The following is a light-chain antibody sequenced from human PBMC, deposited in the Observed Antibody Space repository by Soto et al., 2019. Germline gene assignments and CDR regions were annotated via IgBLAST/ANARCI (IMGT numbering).Light chain of an antibody. V-gene: IGLV3-25*03. Sequence: SYELTQPPSVSVSPGQTARITCSGDALSKQYAHWYQQKPGQAPVLVINKDSERPSGIPERFSGSSSGTTVMLTISGVQAEDEADYYCQSTDTSGTLWVFGGGTKLTVL. CDR2: KDS. J-gene: IGLJ3*02. CDR1: ALSKQY. CDR3: QSTDTSGTLWV.